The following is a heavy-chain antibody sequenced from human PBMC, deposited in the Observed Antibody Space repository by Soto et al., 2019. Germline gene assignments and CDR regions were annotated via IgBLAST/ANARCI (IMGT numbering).Heavy chain of an antibody. CDR2: IYYSGST. CDR1: GGSISSYY. V-gene: IGHV4-59*01. CDR3: ARVRPSDTAMVLLDY. D-gene: IGHD5-18*01. J-gene: IGHJ4*02. Sequence: SETLSLTCTVSGGSISSYYWSWIRQPPGKGLEWIGYIYYSGSTNYNPSLKSRVTISVDTSKNQFSLKLSSVTAADTAVYYCARVRPSDTAMVLLDYWGQGTLVTVSS.